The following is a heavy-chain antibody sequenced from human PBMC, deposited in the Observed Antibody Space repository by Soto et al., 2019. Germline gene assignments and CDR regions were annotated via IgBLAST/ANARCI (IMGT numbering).Heavy chain of an antibody. CDR3: VRTPASGTLDP. D-gene: IGHD6-13*01. J-gene: IGHJ5*02. CDR2: TYYRSKWYN. V-gene: IGHV6-1*01. CDR1: GDSVSSNSSA. Sequence: SQTRSLTFAISGDSVSSNSSAWNCIRQSPSRGLEWLGRTYYRSKWYNDYAVSVKSRITINPDTSKNQFSLQLNSVTPEDTAVYYCVRTPASGTLDPWGQGSLVTVSS.